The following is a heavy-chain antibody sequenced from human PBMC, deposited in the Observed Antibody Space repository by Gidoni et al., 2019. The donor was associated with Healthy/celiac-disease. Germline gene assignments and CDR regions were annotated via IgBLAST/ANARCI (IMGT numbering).Heavy chain of an antibody. V-gene: IGHV3-30*04. J-gene: IGHJ6*02. D-gene: IGHD2-2*01. Sequence: QVQLVESGGGVVQPGRSLRLSCAASGFPFRSYAMHWGRQAPGNGLEWVAVISDDGSNKYYADSGKGRFTISRDNSKNTLYLQMNSLRAEDTAVYYCARESGRGYQLLKDYYYYGMDVWGQGTTVTVSS. CDR2: ISDDGSNK. CDR3: ARESGRGYQLLKDYYYYGMDV. CDR1: GFPFRSYA.